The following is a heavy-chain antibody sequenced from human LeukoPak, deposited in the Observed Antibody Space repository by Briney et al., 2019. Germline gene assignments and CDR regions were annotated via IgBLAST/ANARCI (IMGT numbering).Heavy chain of an antibody. J-gene: IGHJ2*01. CDR3: ARHYCGGYCYSRWYFDL. CDR2: VYSSGST. D-gene: IGHD2-21*02. CDR1: GGTISDYY. V-gene: IGHV4-4*07. Sequence: SETLSLTCTASGGTISDYYWSWIRQPAGKGLEWIGRVYSSGSTNYNPSLKSRVTMSVDTSKNQFSLKLSSVTAADTAVYYCARHYCGGYCYSRWYFDLWGRGTLVTVSS.